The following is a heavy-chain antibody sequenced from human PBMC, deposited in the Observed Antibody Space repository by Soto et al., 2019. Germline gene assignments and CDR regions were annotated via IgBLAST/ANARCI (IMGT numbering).Heavy chain of an antibody. J-gene: IGHJ5*02. Sequence: PSETLSLTCTVSGGSISSSSYYWGWIRQPPGKGLEWIGYIYYSGSTNYNPSLKSRVTISVDTSKNQFSLKLSSVTAADTAVYYCARSIDPWGQGTLVTVSS. V-gene: IGHV4-61*05. CDR3: ARSIDP. CDR2: IYYSGST. CDR1: GGSISSSSYY.